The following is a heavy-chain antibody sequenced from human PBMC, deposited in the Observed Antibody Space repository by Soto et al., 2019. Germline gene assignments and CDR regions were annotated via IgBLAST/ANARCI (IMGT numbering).Heavy chain of an antibody. CDR2: ISAYNGNT. V-gene: IGHV1-18*01. CDR1: GYTFTSYG. J-gene: IGHJ6*03. D-gene: IGHD3-10*01. CDR3: ARGVGDYYGSGSYYNIQNYYYYMDV. Sequence: ASVKVSCKASGYTFTSYGISWVRQAPRQGLEWMGWISAYNGNTNYAQKLQGRVTMTTDTSTSTAYMELRSLRSDDTAVYYCARGVGDYYGSGSYYNIQNYYYYMDVWGKGTTVTVSS.